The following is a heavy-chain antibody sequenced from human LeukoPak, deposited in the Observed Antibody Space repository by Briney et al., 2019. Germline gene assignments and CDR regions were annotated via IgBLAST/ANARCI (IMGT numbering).Heavy chain of an antibody. Sequence: PSETLSLTCTISADSMSSYYWSWIRHPPGKGLEWIGYIYYSGGTNYNPSLKSRVTISVDTSKNQFSLKLSSVIAADTAVYFCARGGPNSSGYVGDGFDIWGQGTMVTVS. D-gene: IGHD3-22*01. J-gene: IGHJ3*02. V-gene: IGHV4-59*01. CDR2: IYYSGGT. CDR1: ADSMSSYY. CDR3: ARGGPNSSGYVGDGFDI.